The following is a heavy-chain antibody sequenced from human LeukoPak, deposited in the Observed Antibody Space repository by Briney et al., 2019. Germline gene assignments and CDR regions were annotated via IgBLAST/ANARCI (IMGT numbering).Heavy chain of an antibody. J-gene: IGHJ4*02. V-gene: IGHV3-48*04. CDR1: GFTFSSYW. CDR3: ARGAFR. Sequence: GGSLRLSCAASGFTFSSYWMHWVRQAPGKGLEWVSYISNGGGIIYYADSVKGRFTISRDNAKNSLYLQMNSLRAEDTAVYYCARGAFRWGQGTLVTVSS. CDR2: ISNGGGII.